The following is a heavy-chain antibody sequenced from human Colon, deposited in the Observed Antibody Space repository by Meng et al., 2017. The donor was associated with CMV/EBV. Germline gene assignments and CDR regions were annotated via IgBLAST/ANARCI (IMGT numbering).Heavy chain of an antibody. CDR2: INPSGGST. V-gene: IGHV1-46*01. CDR1: GYTFTSYY. J-gene: IGHJ6*02. CDR3: TRGGYCGSTSCYSDYYYHGMDV. D-gene: IGHD2-2*01. Sequence: ASVNVSCKASGYTFTSYYMHWVRQAPGQGLEWMGIINPSGGSTSYGQKSQGRVTMTRDTSTSTVYMELSSLRSEDTAVYYGTRGGYCGSTSCYSDYYYHGMDVWGQGTTVTVSS.